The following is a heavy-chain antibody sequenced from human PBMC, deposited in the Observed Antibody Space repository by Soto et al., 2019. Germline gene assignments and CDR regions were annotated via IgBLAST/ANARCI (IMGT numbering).Heavy chain of an antibody. CDR2: ISHSENT. D-gene: IGHD2-2*01. V-gene: IGHV4-34*01. J-gene: IGHJ3*02. CDR1: GGSFSGYY. CDR3: ARVGRQGYCSSTSCYGSGAFDI. Sequence: QVQLKQWGAGLLKPSETLSLTCAVYGGSFSGYYWSWIRQPPGKGLQWIGEISHSENTIYNPSLKSRVTISVDTSKNQFSLKLSSVTAADTAVYYCARVGRQGYCSSTSCYGSGAFDIWGQGTMVTVSS.